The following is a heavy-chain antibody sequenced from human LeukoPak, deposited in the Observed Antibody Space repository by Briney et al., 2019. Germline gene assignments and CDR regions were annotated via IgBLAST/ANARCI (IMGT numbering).Heavy chain of an antibody. V-gene: IGHV3-30*18. D-gene: IGHD6-19*01. Sequence: GGSLRLSCAASGFTFSSYGMHWVRQAPGRGLEWVAVISYDGIVKHYTDSVKGRFTISRDNSRNTLYLQMNSLRTEDTAVYYCAKEIHPRSSNGWPFDYWGQGTLVTVSS. CDR1: GFTFSSYG. CDR2: ISYDGIVK. CDR3: AKEIHPRSSNGWPFDY. J-gene: IGHJ4*02.